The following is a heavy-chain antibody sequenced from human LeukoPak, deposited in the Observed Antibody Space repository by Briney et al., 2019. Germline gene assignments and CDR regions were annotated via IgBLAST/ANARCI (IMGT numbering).Heavy chain of an antibody. D-gene: IGHD6-13*01. CDR2: IAPAHDS. CDR3: ARGGYRSSSTGIDS. Sequence: GGSLRLSCEASGFTFSPYDMHWVRQAAGQPLEWVSGIAPAHDSYYADSVKGRFTISREDARNSLYLQMNNLTPGDTAVYYCARGGYRSSSTGIDSWGQGTLVIVST. V-gene: IGHV3-13*01. J-gene: IGHJ5*01. CDR1: GFTFSPYD.